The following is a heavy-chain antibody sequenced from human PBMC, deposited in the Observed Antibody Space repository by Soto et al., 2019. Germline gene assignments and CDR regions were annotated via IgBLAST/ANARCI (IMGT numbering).Heavy chain of an antibody. V-gene: IGHV4-39*07. CDR1: GGSISSSSYY. J-gene: IGHJ4*02. CDR3: ARGLRFLEWLSFDY. CDR2: IYYSGST. Sequence: SETLSLTCTVSGGSISSSSYYWGWIRQPPGKGLEWIGSIYYSGSTYYNPSLKSRVTISVDTSKNQFSLKLSSVTAADTAVYYCARGLRFLEWLSFDYWGQGTLVTVSS. D-gene: IGHD3-3*01.